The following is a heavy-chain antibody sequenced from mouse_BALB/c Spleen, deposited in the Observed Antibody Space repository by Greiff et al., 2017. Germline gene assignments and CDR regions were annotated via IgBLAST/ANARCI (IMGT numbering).Heavy chain of an antibody. V-gene: IGHV1-4*01. Sequence: VQLHQSGAELARPGASVKMSCKASGYTFTSYTMHWVKQRPGQGLEWIGYINPSSGYTNYNQKFKDKATLTADKSSSTAYMQLSSLTSEDSAVYYCARGYGSSYWYIDVWGAGTTVTVSS. J-gene: IGHJ1*01. CDR3: ARGYGSSYWYIDV. CDR1: GYTFTSYT. D-gene: IGHD1-1*01. CDR2: INPSSGYT.